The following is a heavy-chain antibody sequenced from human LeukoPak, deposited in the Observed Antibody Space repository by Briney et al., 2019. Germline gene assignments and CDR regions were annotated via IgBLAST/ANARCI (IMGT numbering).Heavy chain of an antibody. V-gene: IGHV3-48*02. J-gene: IGHJ4*02. CDR1: GFTFSSCS. D-gene: IGHD6-13*01. Sequence: GGSLRLSCAASGFTFSSCSMNWVRQAPGKGLEWVSYISSSSSTIYYADSVEGRFTISRDNAKNSLYLQMNSLRDEDTAVYYCARVPAAGTGYWGQGTLVTVSS. CDR3: ARVPAAGTGY. CDR2: ISSSSSTI.